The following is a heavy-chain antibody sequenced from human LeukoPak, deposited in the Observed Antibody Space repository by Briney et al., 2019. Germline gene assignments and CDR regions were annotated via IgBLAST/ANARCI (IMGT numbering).Heavy chain of an antibody. J-gene: IGHJ4*02. V-gene: IGHV3-23*01. CDR2: ISGSGGST. D-gene: IGHD1-7*01. CDR3: ATQWELELLFDY. CDR1: GFTFSSYA. Sequence: GGSLRLSRAASGFTFSSYAMSWVRQAPGKGLEWVSAISGSGGSTYYADSVKGRFTISRDNSKNTLYLQMNSLRAEDTAVYYCATQWELELLFDYWGQGTLVTVSS.